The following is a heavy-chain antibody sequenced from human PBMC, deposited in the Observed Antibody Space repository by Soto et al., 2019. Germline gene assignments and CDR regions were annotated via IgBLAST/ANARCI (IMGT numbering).Heavy chain of an antibody. CDR1: GGTFSSYA. Sequence: QVQLVQSGAEVKKPGSSVKVSCKASGGTFSSYAISWVRQAPGHGLEWMGGIIPIFGTANYAQKFQGRVTITADESTSTSYMELSSLRSGDTAVYYCARWHCSGGSCYLWFDPWGQGTLVTVSS. D-gene: IGHD2-15*01. J-gene: IGHJ5*02. CDR2: IIPIFGTA. CDR3: ARWHCSGGSCYLWFDP. V-gene: IGHV1-69*01.